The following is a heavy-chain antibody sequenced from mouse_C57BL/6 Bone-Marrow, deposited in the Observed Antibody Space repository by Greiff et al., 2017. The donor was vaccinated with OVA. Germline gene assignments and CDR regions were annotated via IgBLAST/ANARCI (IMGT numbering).Heavy chain of an antibody. CDR3: ARGSYDGYYSWFAY. CDR2: IWSGGST. Sequence: QVQLQQSGPGLVQPSQSLSITCTVSGFSLTSYGVHWVRQPPGKGLEWLGVIWSGGSTDYNAAFISRLSISKDNSKSQVFFKMNSLQADDTAIYYCARGSYDGYYSWFAYWGQGTLVTVSA. CDR1: GFSLTSYG. J-gene: IGHJ3*01. D-gene: IGHD2-3*01. V-gene: IGHV2-4*02.